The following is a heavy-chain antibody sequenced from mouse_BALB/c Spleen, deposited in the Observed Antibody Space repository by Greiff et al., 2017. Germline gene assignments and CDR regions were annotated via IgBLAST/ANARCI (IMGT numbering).Heavy chain of an antibody. CDR3: ARGSYYGSFFDY. J-gene: IGHJ2*01. CDR2: ISSGGSYT. CDR1: GFTFSSYA. Sequence: EVQLVESGGGLVKPGGSLKLSCAASGFTFSSYAMSWVRQSPEKRLEWVAEISSGGSYTYYPDTVTGRFTISRDNAKNTLYLEMSSLRSEDTAMYYCARGSYYGSFFDYWGQGTTLTVSS. V-gene: IGHV5-9-4*01. D-gene: IGHD1-1*01.